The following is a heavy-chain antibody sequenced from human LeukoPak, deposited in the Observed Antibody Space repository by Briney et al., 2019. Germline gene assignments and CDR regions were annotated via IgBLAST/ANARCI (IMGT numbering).Heavy chain of an antibody. CDR2: IYSGGHT. Sequence: QSGGSLRLSCAASGFTFSSYAMHWVRQAPGKGLEWVSVIYSGGHTYYADSVKGRFTISRDISKNTLYLQMNSLRAEDTAVYYCARGITGTNNWFDPWGQGTLVTVSS. D-gene: IGHD1-7*01. CDR1: GFTFSSYA. J-gene: IGHJ5*02. V-gene: IGHV3-53*01. CDR3: ARGITGTNNWFDP.